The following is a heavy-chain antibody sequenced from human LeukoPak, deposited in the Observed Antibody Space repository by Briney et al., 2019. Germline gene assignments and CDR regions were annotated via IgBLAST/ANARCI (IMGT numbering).Heavy chain of an antibody. V-gene: IGHV3-21*01. CDR2: ISSSSSYI. D-gene: IGHD4-17*01. CDR3: ATVTTGPDFDY. CDR1: GFTFSSYS. J-gene: IGHJ4*02. Sequence: GGSLRLSCAASGFTFSSYSMNWVRQAPGKGLEWVSSISSSSSYIYYADSVKGRFTISRDNAKNSLYLRMNSLRAEDTAVYYCATVTTGPDFDYWGQGTLVTVSS.